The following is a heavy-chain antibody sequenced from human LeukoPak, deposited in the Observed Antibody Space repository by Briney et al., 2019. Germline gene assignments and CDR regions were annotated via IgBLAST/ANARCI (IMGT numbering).Heavy chain of an antibody. J-gene: IGHJ4*02. CDR3: ARGFSSGWYGAY. Sequence: GGSLRLSCAASGFTFSSYGMHWVRQAPGKGLEWVAFIRYDGSNKYYADSVKGRFTISRDNSKNTLYLQMNSLRAEDTAVYYCARGFSSGWYGAYWGQGTLVTVSS. V-gene: IGHV3-30*02. CDR2: IRYDGSNK. D-gene: IGHD6-19*01. CDR1: GFTFSSYG.